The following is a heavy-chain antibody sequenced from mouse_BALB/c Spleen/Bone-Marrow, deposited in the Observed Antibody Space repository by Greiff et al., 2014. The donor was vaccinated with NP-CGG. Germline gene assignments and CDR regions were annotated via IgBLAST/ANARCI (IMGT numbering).Heavy chain of an antibody. V-gene: IGHV1S81*02. CDR3: ARRGDYYGAMDY. D-gene: IGHD1-1*01. Sequence: QVQLQQSGAELVKPGASVKLSCKASGYIFTNYWMHWVKQRPGQGLSWIGEINPTNGRSNYNEKFKSKATLTVDKSSSTAYMQLSSLTSEDSAAYYCARRGDYYGAMDYWGQGTSVTVSS. CDR1: GYIFTNYW. J-gene: IGHJ4*01. CDR2: INPTNGRS.